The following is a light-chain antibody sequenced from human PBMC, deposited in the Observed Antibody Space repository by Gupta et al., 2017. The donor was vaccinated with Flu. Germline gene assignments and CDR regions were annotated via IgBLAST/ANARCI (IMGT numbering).Light chain of an antibody. CDR1: QSFSSSF. J-gene: IGKJ2*01. CDR2: GAS. CDR3: QQYGSSPRYT. Sequence: TLSLSPGERATLSCRASQSFSSSFLAWYQQKPGQAPRLLIYGASGRATGIPDRFSGSGSGTDFTLTISRLEPEDFAVYYCQQYGSSPRYTFGQGTKLEIK. V-gene: IGKV3-20*01.